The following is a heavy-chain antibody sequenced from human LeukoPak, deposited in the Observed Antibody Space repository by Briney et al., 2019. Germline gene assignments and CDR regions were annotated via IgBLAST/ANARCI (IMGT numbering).Heavy chain of an antibody. Sequence: SETLSLTCAVSGGSMNNANWWSWVRQPPGKGLEWIGENYHIGSTNYNPSLKSRVTMSVDKSEKQFSLILTSVTAADTAMYYCARDRTSTTRDAFDIWGQGTMVTVSS. D-gene: IGHD4-17*01. J-gene: IGHJ3*02. CDR1: GGSMNNANW. V-gene: IGHV4-4*02. CDR2: NYHIGST. CDR3: ARDRTSTTRDAFDI.